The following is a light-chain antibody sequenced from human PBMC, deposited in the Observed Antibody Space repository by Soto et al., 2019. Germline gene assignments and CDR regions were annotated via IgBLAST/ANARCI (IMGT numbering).Light chain of an antibody. Sequence: QTVLTQPPSVSAAPGQKVTVSCSGSSSNIGYNYVSWYQHLPGTAPKLLISDNARRPSAIPARSSGSQSGRSATLGSTGLETEYEAEYYCRTWDTSLSAYVFGNGTDVTVL. CDR1: SSNIGYNY. CDR2: DNA. J-gene: IGLJ1*01. V-gene: IGLV1-51*01. CDR3: RTWDTSLSAYV.